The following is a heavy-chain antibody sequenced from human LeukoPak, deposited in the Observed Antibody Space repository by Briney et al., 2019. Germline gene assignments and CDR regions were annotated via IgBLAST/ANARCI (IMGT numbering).Heavy chain of an antibody. CDR1: AGSFSGYC. CDR3: AMNLLGRSYWYFDL. V-gene: IGHV4-34*01. J-gene: IGHJ2*01. D-gene: IGHD3-10*01. Sequence: PSETLSLTCTVSAGSFSGYCWSWIRHPPGNGLEWIGEINHGGSTNYNPSLKSRVTISVDTSKNQFSLKLSSVTAADTAVYYCAMNLLGRSYWYFDLWGRGTLVTVSS. CDR2: INHGGST.